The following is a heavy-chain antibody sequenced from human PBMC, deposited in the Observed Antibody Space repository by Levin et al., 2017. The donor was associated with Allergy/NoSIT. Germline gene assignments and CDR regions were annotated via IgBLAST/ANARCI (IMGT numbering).Heavy chain of an antibody. CDR1: GFTFSDFY. CDR2: ISGDGGTK. D-gene: IGHD3-22*01. Sequence: GGSLRLSCAASGFTFSDFYMTWIRQAPGKGLEWVSYISGDGGTKHYADSVKGRLTVYRDNATNSLYLRMASLRAEDTAVYYCVRDARYYDNSGSGDYWGQGPLVSVSS. CDR3: VRDARYYDNSGSGDY. V-gene: IGHV3-11*01. J-gene: IGHJ4*02.